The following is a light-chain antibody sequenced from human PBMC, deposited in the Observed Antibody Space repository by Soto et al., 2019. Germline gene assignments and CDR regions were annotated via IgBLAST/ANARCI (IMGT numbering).Light chain of an antibody. Sequence: DIQMTQSPSTLSAFVGDRVTITCRASQSISLWLAWYQQKPGKAPRLLIYDVSTLESGVPSRFSGSGYGTEFTLTIRSLQPDDFATYCCQHYGGMWTFGQGTKVDIK. V-gene: IGKV1-5*01. J-gene: IGKJ1*01. CDR1: QSISLW. CDR3: QHYGGMWT. CDR2: DVS.